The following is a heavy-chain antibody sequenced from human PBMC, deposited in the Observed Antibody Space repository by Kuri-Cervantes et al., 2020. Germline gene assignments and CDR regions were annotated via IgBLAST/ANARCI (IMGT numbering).Heavy chain of an antibody. J-gene: IGHJ4*02. D-gene: IGHD6-6*01. V-gene: IGHV1-18*01. CDR2: ISAYNGDT. CDR1: GYTFTSYG. CDR3: ARGAARDLDY. Sequence: ASVKVSCKASGYTFTSYGISWVRQAPGQGLEWMGWISAYNGDTNYAQKLQGRVTMTRDTSTSTVYMELSSLRSEDTAVFYCARGAARDLDYWGQGTLVTVSS.